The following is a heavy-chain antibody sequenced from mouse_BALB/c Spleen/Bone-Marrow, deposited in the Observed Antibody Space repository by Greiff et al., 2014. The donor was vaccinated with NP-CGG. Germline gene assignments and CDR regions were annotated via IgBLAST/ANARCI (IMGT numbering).Heavy chain of an antibody. Sequence: VQLKESGGGLVKPGGSLKLSCAASGFTFSDYYMYWVRQTPEKRLEWVATISDGGSYTYYPDSVKGRFTISRDNAKNNLYLQMSSLKSGDTAMYYCANWAYWGQGTLVTVSA. CDR3: ANWAY. V-gene: IGHV5-4*02. J-gene: IGHJ3*01. CDR1: GFTFSDYY. CDR2: ISDGGSYT. D-gene: IGHD4-1*01.